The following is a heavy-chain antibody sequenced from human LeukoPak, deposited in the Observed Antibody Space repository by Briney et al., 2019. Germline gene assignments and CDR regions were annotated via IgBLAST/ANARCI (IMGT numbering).Heavy chain of an antibody. D-gene: IGHD1-20*01. CDR1: GGSISSGGYY. J-gene: IGHJ4*02. CDR2: INHSGST. Sequence: SQTLSLTCTVSGGSISSGGYYWSWIRQPPGKGLEWIGEINHSGSTNYNPSLRSRVTISGDRSKNHFSLTLTSVTAADTAVYYCARTPVSGSNWNYFDSWGQGTLVTVSS. CDR3: ARTPVSGSNWNYFDS. V-gene: IGHV4-30-2*01.